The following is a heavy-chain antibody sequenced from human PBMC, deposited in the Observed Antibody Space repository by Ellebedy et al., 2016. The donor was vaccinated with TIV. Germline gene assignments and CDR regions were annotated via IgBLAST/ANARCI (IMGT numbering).Heavy chain of an antibody. V-gene: IGHV1-46*04. CDR3: ARDTLPSYYYHNRSPFDY. CDR2: IDPSGDST. Sequence: AASVKVSCKASGYTFTNYYMHWVRQAPGQGLEWMGLIDPSGDSTNYAQKLQGRVTMTSDTSTSTVYMELSSLRSEDTAVYYCARDTLPSYYYHNRSPFDYWGQGTLVTVSS. D-gene: IGHD3-22*01. CDR1: GYTFTNYY. J-gene: IGHJ4*02.